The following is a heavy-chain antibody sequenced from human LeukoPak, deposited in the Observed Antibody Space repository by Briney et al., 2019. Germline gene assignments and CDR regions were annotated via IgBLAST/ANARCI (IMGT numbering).Heavy chain of an antibody. CDR1: GYSISSGYY. CDR2: ICHSGST. Sequence: TSETLSLTCAVSGYSISSGYYWGWIRQPPGKGLEWIGSICHSGSTYYNPSLKSRVTISVDTSKNQFSLKLSSVTAADTAVYYCASLGKAYCSGGSCYVFDYWGQGTLVTVSS. J-gene: IGHJ4*02. CDR3: ASLGKAYCSGGSCYVFDY. D-gene: IGHD2-15*01. V-gene: IGHV4-38-2*01.